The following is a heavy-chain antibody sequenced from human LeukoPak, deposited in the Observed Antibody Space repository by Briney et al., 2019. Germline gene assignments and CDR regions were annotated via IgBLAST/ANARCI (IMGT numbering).Heavy chain of an antibody. V-gene: IGHV1-69*01. Sequence: WVKVSCKPSGGTFSRYATSGVREGPRQRREWMGGIIPIFGTAKYAQKYQGRVTITADESTSTAYMELSSLRSEDTAVYYCARGVGDDCVSGSYRPYFDYWGQGTLVTVSS. CDR3: ARGVGDDCVSGSYRPYFDY. D-gene: IGHD3-16*02. CDR1: GGTFSRYA. CDR2: IIPIFGTA. J-gene: IGHJ4*02.